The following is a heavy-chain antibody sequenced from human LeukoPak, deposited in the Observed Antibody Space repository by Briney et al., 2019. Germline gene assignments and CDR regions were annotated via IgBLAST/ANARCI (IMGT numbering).Heavy chain of an antibody. V-gene: IGHV3-23*01. CDR1: GFTFNNFV. J-gene: IGHJ4*02. CDR3: AKGSAAVRPYYFDS. D-gene: IGHD2-21*01. CDR2: ISGGGTGT. Sequence: LGGSLRLSCAASGFTFNNFVMSWVRQAPGKGLEWVSAISGGGTGTYYVDSVKGRFTISRDNFKNTVYLQMNSLRAEDTAVYYCAKGSAAVRPYYFDSWGQGTLVTVSS.